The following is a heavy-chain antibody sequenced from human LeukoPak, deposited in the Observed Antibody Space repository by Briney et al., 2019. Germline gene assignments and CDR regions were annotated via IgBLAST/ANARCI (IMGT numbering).Heavy chain of an antibody. Sequence: GGSLRLSCAASEFSVGSNYMTWVRQAPGKGLEWVSLIYSGGSTYYADSVKGRFTISRDNSKNTLYLQMNSLRAEDTAVYYCAKDLSSGWGGGGYFDYWGQGTLVTVSS. CDR1: EFSVGSNY. V-gene: IGHV3-66*01. CDR3: AKDLSSGWGGGGYFDY. J-gene: IGHJ4*02. D-gene: IGHD6-19*01. CDR2: IYSGGST.